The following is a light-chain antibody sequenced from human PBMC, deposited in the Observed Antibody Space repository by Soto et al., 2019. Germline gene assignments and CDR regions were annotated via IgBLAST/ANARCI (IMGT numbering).Light chain of an antibody. CDR2: GAF. V-gene: IGKV3-15*01. CDR1: QSVSSN. Sequence: EILMTQSPVTLSVSPGERATLSCRASQSVSSNLAWYQQKPGQAPSLLIYGAFTRAAGIPARFSGTGSGTEFTLTISSLQSEDFAFYYCQQYNDRPLTFGQGTNVDSK. J-gene: IGKJ1*01. CDR3: QQYNDRPLT.